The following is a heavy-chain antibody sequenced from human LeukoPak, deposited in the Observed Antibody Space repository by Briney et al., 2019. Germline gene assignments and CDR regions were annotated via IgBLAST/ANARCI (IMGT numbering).Heavy chain of an antibody. D-gene: IGHD2-8*02. CDR3: AKGWWNTGFDL. V-gene: IGHV3-21*01. J-gene: IGHJ3*01. CDR1: GFXFSSYS. CDR2: MSSSSAYI. Sequence: GESLRLSCAASGFXFSSYSMTWVRQAPGKGLEWVSSMSSSSAYIYYADSLKGRFTISRDNAENSLYLEMNSLRAEDTAVYYCAKGWWNTGFDLWGQGTMVTVSP.